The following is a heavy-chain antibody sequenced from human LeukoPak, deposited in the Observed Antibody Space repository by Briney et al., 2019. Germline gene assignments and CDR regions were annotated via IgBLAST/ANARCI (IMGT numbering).Heavy chain of an antibody. CDR2: IYHSGST. CDR1: GGSISSGSYY. Sequence: SQTLSLTCTASGGSISSGSYYWSWIRQHPGKGLEWIGYIYHSGSTYYNPSLKSRVTMSVDTSRNQFSLRLSSVTAADTAMYYCARGPAATLHFQHWGQGTLVTVSS. V-gene: IGHV4-31*03. CDR3: ARGPAATLHFQH. D-gene: IGHD2-2*01. J-gene: IGHJ1*01.